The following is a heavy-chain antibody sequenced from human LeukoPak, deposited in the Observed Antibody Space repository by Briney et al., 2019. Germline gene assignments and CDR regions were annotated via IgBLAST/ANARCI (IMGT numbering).Heavy chain of an antibody. J-gene: IGHJ4*02. CDR1: GSIFSNYW. V-gene: IGHV5-51*01. CDR3: AIPPGYCGNDCSFDH. CDR2: IYAGDYET. D-gene: IGHD2-21*02. Sequence: GAALEICCEGAGSIFSNYWIGGGRQLRGKGLEWMGIIYAGDYETRYSPSFQGLVTISVDKSISTAYLQWSSLKASDTAMYYCAIPPGYCGNDCSFDHWGQGTLVTVSS.